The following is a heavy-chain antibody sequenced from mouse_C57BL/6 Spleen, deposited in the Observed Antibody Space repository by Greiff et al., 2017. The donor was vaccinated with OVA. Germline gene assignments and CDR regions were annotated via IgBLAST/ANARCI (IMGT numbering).Heavy chain of an antibody. D-gene: IGHD2-3*01. CDR2: ISYDGSN. J-gene: IGHJ2*01. CDR3: ARGDGYYLYYFDY. Sequence: EVKLMESGPGLVKPSQSLSLTCSVTGYSITSGYYWHWIRQFPGNKLEWMGYISYDGSNNYNPSLKNRISITRDTSKNQFFLKLNSVTTEDTATYYCARGDGYYLYYFDYWGQGTTLTVSS. CDR1: GYSITSGYY. V-gene: IGHV3-6*01.